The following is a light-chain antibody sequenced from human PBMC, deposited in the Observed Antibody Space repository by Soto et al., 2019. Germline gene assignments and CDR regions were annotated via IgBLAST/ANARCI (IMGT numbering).Light chain of an antibody. Sequence: QAVLPQPASVSGSPGQSITISCTGTSRDVGGYHYVSWYQQHPGKAPKLMIYEVSNRPSWVSNRFFGSKSGNTASLTISGLQTEYEADYYCSSFTSINTWVFGGGTQLTVL. CDR2: EVS. J-gene: IGLJ3*02. V-gene: IGLV2-14*01. CDR1: SRDVGGYHY. CDR3: SSFTSINTWV.